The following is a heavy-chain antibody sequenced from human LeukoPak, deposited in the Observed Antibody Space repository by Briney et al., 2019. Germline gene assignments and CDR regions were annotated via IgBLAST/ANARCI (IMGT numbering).Heavy chain of an antibody. CDR3: ARLEAAAGTYY. V-gene: IGHV4-34*01. J-gene: IGHJ4*02. D-gene: IGHD6-13*01. CDR2: INHSGST. Sequence: SETLSLTCAVYGGSFSGYYWSWIRQPPGKGLEWIGEINHSGSTNYNPSLKSRVTMSVDTSKNQFSLKLSSVTAADTAVYYCARLEAAAGTYYWGQGTLVTVSS. CDR1: GGSFSGYY.